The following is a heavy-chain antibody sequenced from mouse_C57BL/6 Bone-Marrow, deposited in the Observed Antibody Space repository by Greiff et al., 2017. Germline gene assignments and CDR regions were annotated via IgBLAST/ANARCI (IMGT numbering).Heavy chain of an antibody. V-gene: IGHV5-17*01. J-gene: IGHJ4*01. D-gene: IGHD3-2*02. CDR3: ARASQAYYYAMDY. CDR1: GFTFSAYG. Sequence: EVMLVESGGGLVKPGGSLKLSCAASGFTFSAYGMHWVRQAPEKGLEWVAYISSGSSTIYYADTVKGRFTISRYNAKKTLFLQMTSLRSEDTAMYYCARASQAYYYAMDYWGQGTSVTVSS. CDR2: ISSGSSTI.